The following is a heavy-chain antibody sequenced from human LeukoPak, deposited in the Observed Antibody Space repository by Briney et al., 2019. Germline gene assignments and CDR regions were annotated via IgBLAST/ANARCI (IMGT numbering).Heavy chain of an antibody. D-gene: IGHD6-13*01. J-gene: IGHJ3*02. CDR1: GSSISSSNW. CDR2: IYHSGST. CDR3: ARDTGSIAAAGSAFDI. Sequence: PSETLSLTCAVSGSSISSSNWWSWVRQPPGKGLEWIGEIYHSGSTNYNPSLKSRVTISVDKSRNQFSLKLSSVTAADTAVYYCARDTGSIAAAGSAFDIWGQGTMVTVSS. V-gene: IGHV4-4*02.